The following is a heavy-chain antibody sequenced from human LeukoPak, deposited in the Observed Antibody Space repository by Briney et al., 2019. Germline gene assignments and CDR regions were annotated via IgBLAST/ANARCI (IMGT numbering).Heavy chain of an antibody. CDR2: INAGNGNT. J-gene: IGHJ3*02. CDR1: GYTFTSYA. Sequence: ASVKVSCKASGYTFTSYAMHWVRQAPGQRLEWMGWINAGNGNTKYSQKFQGRVTITRDTSASTAYMELSSLRSEDTAVYYCASPLWFGESLDAFGIWGQGTMVTVSS. V-gene: IGHV1-3*01. D-gene: IGHD3-10*01. CDR3: ASPLWFGESLDAFGI.